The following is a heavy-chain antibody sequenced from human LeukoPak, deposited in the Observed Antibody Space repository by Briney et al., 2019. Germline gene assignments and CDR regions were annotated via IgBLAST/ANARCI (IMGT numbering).Heavy chain of an antibody. V-gene: IGHV3-53*01. Sequence: PGGSLRLSCAASGFTVSSNYMSWVRQAPGKGLEWVSVIYSGGGTYYADSVKGRFTISRDNSKNTLYLQMNSPRAEDTAVYYCARDPGLMDVRGAFDIWGQGTMVTVSS. J-gene: IGHJ3*02. CDR3: ARDPGLMDVRGAFDI. CDR1: GFTVSSNY. D-gene: IGHD2-8*01. CDR2: IYSGGGT.